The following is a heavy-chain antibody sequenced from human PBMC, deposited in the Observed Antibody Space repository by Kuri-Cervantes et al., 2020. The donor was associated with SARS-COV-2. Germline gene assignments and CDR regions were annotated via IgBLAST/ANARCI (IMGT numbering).Heavy chain of an antibody. Sequence: GGSLRLSCAASGFTFSSYSMNWVRQAPGKGLEWVSFISSSSSDIYYADSVKGRFIICRDNDKNSLYLQMNSMRAEDTAVDYCAVIESATDYYYYYGMDVWGQGTMVTVSS. CDR1: GFTFSSYS. V-gene: IGHV3-21*01. D-gene: IGHD5/OR15-5a*01. J-gene: IGHJ6*02. CDR2: ISSSSSDI. CDR3: AVIESATDYYYYYGMDV.